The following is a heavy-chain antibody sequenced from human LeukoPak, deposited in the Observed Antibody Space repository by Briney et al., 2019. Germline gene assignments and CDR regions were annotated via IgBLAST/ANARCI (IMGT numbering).Heavy chain of an antibody. J-gene: IGHJ5*01. Sequence: PGGSLRLSCAASGFTFSTYGMSWVRQAPGKGLEWVSGISGSGGTTYYADSVKGRFTISRDNSKNTLYLQMNILRAEDTAVYYCARAYSSSWYDFWGQGTLVTVSS. CDR3: ARAYSSSWYDF. V-gene: IGHV3-23*01. CDR1: GFTFSTYG. D-gene: IGHD6-13*01. CDR2: ISGSGGTT.